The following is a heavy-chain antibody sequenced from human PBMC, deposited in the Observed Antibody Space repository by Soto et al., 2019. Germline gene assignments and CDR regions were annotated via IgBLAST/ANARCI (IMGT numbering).Heavy chain of an antibody. D-gene: IGHD1-26*01. CDR2: IDPSDSYT. CDR1: GYSFTSYW. CDR3: ARGTGWELIPHYYYGMDV. J-gene: IGHJ6*02. V-gene: IGHV5-10-1*01. Sequence: PGESLKISCKGSGYSFTSYWISWVRQMPGKGLEWMGRIDPSDSYTNYSPSFQGHVTISADKSISTAYLQWSSLRASDTAMYYCARGTGWELIPHYYYGMDVWGQGTTVTVSS.